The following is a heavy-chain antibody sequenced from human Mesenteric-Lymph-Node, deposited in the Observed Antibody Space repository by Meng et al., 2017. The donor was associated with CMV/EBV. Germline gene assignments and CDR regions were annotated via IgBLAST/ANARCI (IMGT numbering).Heavy chain of an antibody. CDR3: ARARGNRADSKYNWFDS. J-gene: IGHJ5*01. Sequence: GESLKISCAASGFTFSDYWMSWVRQTPGKGLERVANIRQDGSEKYYLDSMKGRFTISRDNAKSSLYLEMSSLRPDDTAVYYCARARGNRADSKYNWFDSWGQGTLVTVSS. V-gene: IGHV3-7*01. CDR2: IRQDGSEK. D-gene: IGHD2-15*01. CDR1: GFTFSDYW.